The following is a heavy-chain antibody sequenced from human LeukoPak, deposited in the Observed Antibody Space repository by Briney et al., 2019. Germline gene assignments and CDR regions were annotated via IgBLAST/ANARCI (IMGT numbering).Heavy chain of an antibody. J-gene: IGHJ6*02. CDR2: ISSSSSYI. CDR1: GFTFSSYS. V-gene: IGHV3-21*06. CDR3: ARDTETSTMINFYYGMDV. Sequence: AGGSLRLSCAASGFTFSSYSMNWVRQAPGKGLEWVSSISSSSSYISYADSVKGRFTISRDNAKNTLYLQMNSLRAEDTAVYYCARDTETSTMINFYYGMDVWGQGTTVTVSS. D-gene: IGHD3-16*01.